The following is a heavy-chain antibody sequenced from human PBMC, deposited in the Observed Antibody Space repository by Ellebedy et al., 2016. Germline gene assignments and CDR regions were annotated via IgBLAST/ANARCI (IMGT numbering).Heavy chain of an antibody. CDR2: IYHSGST. Sequence: SETLSLTCTVSGYSISSGYYWGWIRQPPGKGLEWIGSIYHSGSTYYNPSLKSRVTISVDTSKNQFSLKLSSVTAADTAVYYCASLSVYYDILTGYSGWFDPWGQGTLVTVSS. CDR1: GYSISSGYY. CDR3: ASLSVYYDILTGYSGWFDP. J-gene: IGHJ5*02. V-gene: IGHV4-38-2*02. D-gene: IGHD3-9*01.